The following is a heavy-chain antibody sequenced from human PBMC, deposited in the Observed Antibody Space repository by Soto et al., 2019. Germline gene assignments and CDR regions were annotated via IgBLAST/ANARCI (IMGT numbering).Heavy chain of an antibody. CDR1: GFTFSIYG. V-gene: IGHV3-23*01. D-gene: IGHD1-26*01. Sequence: GGSLRLSCAASGFTFSIYGMTWVRQAPGKGLEWVSVISGSGDRTYYADSVKGRFTISRDNSKNTLYLQMNSLRAEDTAVYYCASGRGRYFYYGMDVWGQGTTVTVSS. J-gene: IGHJ6*02. CDR2: ISGSGDRT. CDR3: ASGRGRYFYYGMDV.